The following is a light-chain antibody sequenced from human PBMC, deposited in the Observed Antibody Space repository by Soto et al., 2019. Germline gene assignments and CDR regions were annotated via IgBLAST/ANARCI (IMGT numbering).Light chain of an antibody. CDR2: GAS. CDR3: QQYDDWLRLT. Sequence: EIVLTQSPGTLSLSPGERATLSCRARQSVTSSYLAWYQQKAGQAPRLLICGASSRATGIADRFSGSGSGTDSTLTISRLEPEDFAVYFCQQYDDWLRLTFGGGTKVEIK. CDR1: QSVTSSY. J-gene: IGKJ4*01. V-gene: IGKV3-20*01.